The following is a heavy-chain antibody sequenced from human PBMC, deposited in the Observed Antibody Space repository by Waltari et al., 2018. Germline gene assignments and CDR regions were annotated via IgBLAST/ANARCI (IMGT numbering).Heavy chain of an antibody. D-gene: IGHD2-21*01. V-gene: IGHV1-2*02. J-gene: IGHJ5*02. CDR2: INPNSGDT. CDR1: TNTFIAHY. Sequence: QVHLVQSGAELKEPGASVRVSCRASTNTFIAHYIHWLRQAPGKGLEWMAWINPNSGDTKYAQTFEGRVTVTRDTSIRTVYMDLSGLRSDDTAVFYCAIEQDEGRYYPSWGQGTPVTVSS. CDR3: AIEQDEGRYYPS.